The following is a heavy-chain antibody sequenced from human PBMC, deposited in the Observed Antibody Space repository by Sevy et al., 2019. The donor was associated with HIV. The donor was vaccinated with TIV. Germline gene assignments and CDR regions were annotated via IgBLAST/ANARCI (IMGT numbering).Heavy chain of an antibody. Sequence: SETLSLTCTVSGGSISSGGYFWSWIRQHPGKGLEWIGYMYHSGSTYYNPSLKSRLSMSMDPSKNQFSLRMSTVTAADTVIYFCARATGSSAGFDSWGHGTVVTVSS. V-gene: IGHV4-31*03. CDR2: MYHSGST. CDR3: ARATGSSAGFDS. CDR1: GGSISSGGYF. J-gene: IGHJ4*01. D-gene: IGHD2-15*01.